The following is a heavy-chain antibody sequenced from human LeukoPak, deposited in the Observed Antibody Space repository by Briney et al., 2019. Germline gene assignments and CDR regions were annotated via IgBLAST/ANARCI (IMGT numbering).Heavy chain of an antibody. CDR1: GGSISSYY. CDR2: IYYSGST. Sequence: SETLSLTCTVSGGSISSYYWSWIRQPPGKGLEWIGYIYYSGSTNYNPSLKSRVTISVDTSKNQFSLKLSPVTAADTAVYYCARSRYNWNFRYFDYWGQGTLVTVSS. V-gene: IGHV4-59*08. CDR3: ARSRYNWNFRYFDY. D-gene: IGHD1-7*01. J-gene: IGHJ4*02.